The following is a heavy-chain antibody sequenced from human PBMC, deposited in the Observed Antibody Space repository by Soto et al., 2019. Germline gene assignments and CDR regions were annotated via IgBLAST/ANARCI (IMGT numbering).Heavy chain of an antibody. CDR3: ARASVVLTGTNAPLDD. Sequence: QVQLVQSGPQVKKPGSSVKVSCTASGGTFGRYTISWVRQAPGQGLEWMGGILPVLGTTNVAQKFQDRVTFTADESTSTAYLELSSLRPEDTALYYCARASVVLTGTNAPLDDWGQGILVTVSS. D-gene: IGHD3-9*01. J-gene: IGHJ4*02. V-gene: IGHV1-69*16. CDR1: GGTFGRYT. CDR2: ILPVLGTT.